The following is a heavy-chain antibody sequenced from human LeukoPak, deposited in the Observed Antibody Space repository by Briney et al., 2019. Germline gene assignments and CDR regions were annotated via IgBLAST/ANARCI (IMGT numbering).Heavy chain of an antibody. V-gene: IGHV4-59*03. Sequence: SETLSLTCTVSGGSLTSYYWSWIRQPPGEGLEWIGNIYYSGNTNYNSSLTNRVTISLDTSKNQVSLIVSAVTAADTAVYYCAGSQGQYYHMDVWGSGTTVTVS. CDR3: AGSQGQYYHMDV. CDR1: GGSLTSYY. J-gene: IGHJ6*03. CDR2: IYYSGNT.